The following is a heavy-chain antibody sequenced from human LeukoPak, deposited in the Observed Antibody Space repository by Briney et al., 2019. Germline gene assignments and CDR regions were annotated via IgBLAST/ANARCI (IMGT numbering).Heavy chain of an antibody. V-gene: IGHV3-53*01. J-gene: IGHJ1*01. Sequence: GGSLRLSCEVSGFTVSSNYMIWVRQAPGKGLEWVSVIHSGGSTYYADSVKGRFTISRDNSKNTLYLQMNSLRAEDTAVYYCASGGPVPYYYDSSGYIQHWGQGTLVTVSS. CDR3: ASGGPVPYYYDSSGYIQH. CDR1: GFTVSSNY. D-gene: IGHD3-22*01. CDR2: IHSGGST.